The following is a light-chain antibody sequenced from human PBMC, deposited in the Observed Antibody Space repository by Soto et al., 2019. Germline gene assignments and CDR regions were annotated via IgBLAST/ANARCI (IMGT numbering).Light chain of an antibody. CDR1: QGISSA. V-gene: IGKV1-13*02. J-gene: IGKJ5*01. CDR2: DAS. Sequence: AIQLTQSPSSLSASVGDRVTITCRASQGISSALAWYQQKPGKAPNLLIYDASSLESGVPSRFSGSGSGTDFTLTISSLQPEDFATYYCQQFNSYSITFGQGTRLEI. CDR3: QQFNSYSIT.